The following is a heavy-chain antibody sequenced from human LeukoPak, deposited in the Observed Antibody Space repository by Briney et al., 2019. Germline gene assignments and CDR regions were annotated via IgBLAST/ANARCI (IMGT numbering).Heavy chain of an antibody. CDR3: AREVKDTAMVRLPFDY. CDR2: ISYDGSNK. D-gene: IGHD5-18*01. V-gene: IGHV3-30-3*01. CDR1: GSTFSSYA. J-gene: IGHJ4*02. Sequence: GGSLRLSCAASGSTFSSYAMHWVRQAPGKGLEWVAVISYDGSNKYYADSVKGRFTISRDNSKNTLYLQMNSLRDEDTAVYYCAREVKDTAMVRLPFDYWGQGTLVTVSS.